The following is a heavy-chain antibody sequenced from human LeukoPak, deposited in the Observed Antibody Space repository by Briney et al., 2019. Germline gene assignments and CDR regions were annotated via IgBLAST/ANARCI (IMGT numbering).Heavy chain of an antibody. CDR1: GYTFTSYG. CDR3: ARGPVDIVATTKAIFDY. Sequence: ASVKVSCKASGYTFTSYGISWVRQAPGQGLEWMGWISAYNGNTNYAEKLQGRVTMTTDTSTSTAYMELRSLRSDDTDVYYCARGPVDIVATTKAIFDYWGQGTLVTVSS. V-gene: IGHV1-18*01. CDR2: ISAYNGNT. D-gene: IGHD5-12*01. J-gene: IGHJ4*02.